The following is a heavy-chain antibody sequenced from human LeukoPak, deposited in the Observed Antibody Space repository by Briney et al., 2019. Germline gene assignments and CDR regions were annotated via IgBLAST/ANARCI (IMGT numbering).Heavy chain of an antibody. V-gene: IGHV4-59*08. CDR2: IYYSGST. CDR3: ASSWLRDAFDI. J-gene: IGHJ3*02. CDR1: GGSISSYY. D-gene: IGHD5-12*01. Sequence: SETLSLTCTVSGGSISSYYWSWIRQPPGKGLEWIGYIYYSGSTNYNPSLKSRVTISVDTSKNQFSLKLSSVTAADTGVYYCASSWLRDAFDIWGQGTMVTVSS.